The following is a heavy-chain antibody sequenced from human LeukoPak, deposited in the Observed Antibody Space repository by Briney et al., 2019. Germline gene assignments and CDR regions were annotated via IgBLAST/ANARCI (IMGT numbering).Heavy chain of an antibody. CDR2: INGDGSSA. J-gene: IGHJ4*02. D-gene: IGHD3-10*01. CDR3: AKEEYYGSGYFDY. V-gene: IGHV3-74*01. Sequence: GSLRLSCAASGFDFSGKWMHWVRQAPGKGLAWVSHINGDGSSATYADSVKGRFTISRDNSKNTLYLQMNSLRAEDTAVYYCAKEEYYGSGYFDYWGQGTLVTVSS. CDR1: GFDFSGKW.